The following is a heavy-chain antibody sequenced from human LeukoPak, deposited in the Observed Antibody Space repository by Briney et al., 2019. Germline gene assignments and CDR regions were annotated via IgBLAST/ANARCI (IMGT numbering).Heavy chain of an antibody. J-gene: IGHJ4*02. V-gene: IGHV4-4*07. CDR1: GDSISSYY. D-gene: IGHD1-26*01. CDR3: AAFLSGTYWYFDY. Sequence: PSETLSLTCTVSGDSISSYYWSWIRQPAERGLEWLGHIYTSGNTNSYTSGSTDYNPSLKSRVTISLDRSKNQFSLKLSSVTAADTAVYYCAAFLSGTYWYFDYWGQGALVTVSS. CDR2: IYTSGNTNSYTSGST.